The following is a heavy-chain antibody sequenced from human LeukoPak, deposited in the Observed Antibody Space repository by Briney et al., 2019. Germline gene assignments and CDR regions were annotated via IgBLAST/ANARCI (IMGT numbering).Heavy chain of an antibody. CDR2: VHHNGSER. J-gene: IGHJ4*02. V-gene: IGHV3-33*08. CDR3: ATGSGYYYDH. D-gene: IGHD3-22*01. Sequence: GGSLRLSCAASGFTFSSYVMNWVRQAPGKGLEWVAVVHHNGSERYYADSVKGRFTISRDNSKNTLYVQMDSLRVEDTAVYYCATGSGYYYDHWGQGTLVTVSS. CDR1: GFTFSSYV.